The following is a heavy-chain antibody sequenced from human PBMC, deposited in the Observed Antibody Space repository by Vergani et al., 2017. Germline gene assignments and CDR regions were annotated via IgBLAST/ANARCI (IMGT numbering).Heavy chain of an antibody. CDR3: AKKERFLEWLPDDAFDI. D-gene: IGHD3-3*01. CDR2: ISWNSGSI. V-gene: IGHV3-9*01. CDR1: GFTFDDYA. J-gene: IGHJ3*02. Sequence: EVQLLESGGGLVQPGRSLRLSCAASGFTFDDYAMHWVRQAPGKGLEWVSGISWNSGSIGYADSVKGRFTISRDNAKNSLYLQMNSLRAEDTALYYCAKKERFLEWLPDDAFDIWGQGTMVTVSS.